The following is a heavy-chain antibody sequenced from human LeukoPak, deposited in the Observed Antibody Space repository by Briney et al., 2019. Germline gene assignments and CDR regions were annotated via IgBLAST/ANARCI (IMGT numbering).Heavy chain of an antibody. CDR3: AKEDY. V-gene: IGHV3-9*01. CDR2: ISWNSGSI. Sequence: PGGSLRLSCAASGFTFDDYAMHWVRQAPGKGLEWVSGISWNSGSIGYADSVKGRFTISRDNAKSSLHLQMNSLRAEDTALYYCAKEDYWGQGTLVTVSS. CDR1: GFTFDDYA. J-gene: IGHJ4*02.